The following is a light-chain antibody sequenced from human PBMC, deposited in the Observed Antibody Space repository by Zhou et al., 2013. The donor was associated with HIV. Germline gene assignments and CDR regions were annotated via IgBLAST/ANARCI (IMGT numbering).Light chain of an antibody. CDR3: HQYGSSLT. CDR1: QSVRSNY. V-gene: IGKV3-20*01. Sequence: EIVLTQSPGTLSVSPGDRVTLSCRASQSVRSNYLAWYQQKPGQAPRLLISDAATRATGIPDRFSGSGSGTDFTLTISSLEPDDFAVYYCHQYGSSLTFGPGTKLDIK. CDR2: DAA. J-gene: IGKJ3*01.